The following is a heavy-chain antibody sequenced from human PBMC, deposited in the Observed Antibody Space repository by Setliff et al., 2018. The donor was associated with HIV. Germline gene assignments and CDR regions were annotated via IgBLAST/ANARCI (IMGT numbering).Heavy chain of an antibody. V-gene: IGHV5-51*01. J-gene: IGHJ3*02. Sequence: VESLKISCKGSGYSFTTYWIGWVRQMPGKGLEWMGIIYPGDSDTRYSPSFQGQVTISADKSISTAYLQWSSLKASDTAMYYCARLRDSSGYYYVGGAFDIWGQGTMVTVSS. CDR2: IYPGDSDT. CDR3: ARLRDSSGYYYVGGAFDI. D-gene: IGHD3-22*01. CDR1: GYSFTTYW.